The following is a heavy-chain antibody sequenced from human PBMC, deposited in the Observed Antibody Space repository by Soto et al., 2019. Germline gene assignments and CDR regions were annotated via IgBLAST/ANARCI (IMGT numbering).Heavy chain of an antibody. CDR1: GYTFTSYA. V-gene: IGHV1-3*01. D-gene: IGHD3-22*01. Sequence: ASVKVSCKASGYTFTSYAMHWVRQAPGQRLEWMGWINAGNGNTKYSQKFQGRVTITRDTSTSTAYMELRSLRSDDTAVYYCARVPYDSSGYEYFQHWGQGTLVTVSS. CDR2: INAGNGNT. J-gene: IGHJ1*01. CDR3: ARVPYDSSGYEYFQH.